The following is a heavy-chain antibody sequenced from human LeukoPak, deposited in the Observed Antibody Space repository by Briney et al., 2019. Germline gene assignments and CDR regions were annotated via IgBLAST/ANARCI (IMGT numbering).Heavy chain of an antibody. CDR3: ASWKLEMATINGYYFDY. J-gene: IGHJ4*02. CDR2: ISGDGGNT. D-gene: IGHD5-24*01. CDR1: GFSFSNYA. Sequence: HPGGSLRLSCAASGFSFSNYAMVWVRQAPGKGLEWVSTISGDGGNTFYADSVKGRFTISRDNAKNSLYLQMNSLRDEDTAVYYCASWKLEMATINGYYFDYWGQGTLVTVSS. V-gene: IGHV3-23*01.